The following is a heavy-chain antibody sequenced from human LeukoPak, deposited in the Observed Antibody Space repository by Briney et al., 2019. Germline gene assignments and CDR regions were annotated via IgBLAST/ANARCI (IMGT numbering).Heavy chain of an antibody. J-gene: IGHJ5*02. Sequence: SVKVSCKASGGTFNSHVISWLRQAPGQGLEWMGGIIPVFGTASYAEKFQGRVTITTDESTTTAYMEMSSLTSEDTAVYYCARGYYYGAESYWHTKWFDPWGQGTLVTVSS. CDR1: GGTFNSHV. CDR2: IIPVFGTA. CDR3: ARGYYYGAESYWHTKWFDP. D-gene: IGHD3-10*01. V-gene: IGHV1-69*05.